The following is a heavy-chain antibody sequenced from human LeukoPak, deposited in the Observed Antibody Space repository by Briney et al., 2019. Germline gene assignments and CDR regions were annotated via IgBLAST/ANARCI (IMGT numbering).Heavy chain of an antibody. CDR3: AKDQSSRYYYGGGDP. CDR1: GFTFSDAW. CDR2: MKSRGSGGTT. V-gene: IGHV3-15*01. Sequence: GGSLRLSCEGSGFTFSDAWMNWVRQAPGKGLEWVGRMKSRGSGGTTDYAAPVKGRFTISRDDSKNTLYLQMNSLRAEDTAVYYCAKDQSSRYYYGGGDPWGQGTLVTVSS. J-gene: IGHJ5*02. D-gene: IGHD3-10*01.